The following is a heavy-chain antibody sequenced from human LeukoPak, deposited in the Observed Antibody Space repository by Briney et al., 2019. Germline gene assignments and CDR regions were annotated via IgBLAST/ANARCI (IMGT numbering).Heavy chain of an antibody. J-gene: IGHJ3*02. V-gene: IGHV4-39*02. CDR3: ARDRITMVRGVIIGDAFDI. CDR2: IYYIGST. Sequence: PSETLSLTCTVSGGSISSNIYYWGWIRQPPGKGLEWIGGIYYIGSTYYNPSLKSRVTISVDTSKNQFSLKLSSVTAADTAVYYCARDRITMVRGVIIGDAFDIWGQGTMVTVSS. CDR1: GGSISSNIYY. D-gene: IGHD3-10*01.